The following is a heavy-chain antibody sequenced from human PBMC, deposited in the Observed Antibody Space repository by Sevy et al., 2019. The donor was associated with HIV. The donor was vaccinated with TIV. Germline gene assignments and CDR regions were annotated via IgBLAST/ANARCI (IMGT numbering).Heavy chain of an antibody. V-gene: IGHV5-51*01. Sequence: GESLKISCKGSGYSFTSYWIGWVRQMPGKGLEWMGIIYPGDSDTRYSPPFQGQVTIRSDKTITTAYLQRSSLKASDTAMYYCARRPRGAVAGTGFDYWGQGTQVTVSS. CDR2: IYPGDSDT. J-gene: IGHJ4*02. CDR1: GYSFTSYW. CDR3: ARRPRGAVAGTGFDY. D-gene: IGHD6-19*01.